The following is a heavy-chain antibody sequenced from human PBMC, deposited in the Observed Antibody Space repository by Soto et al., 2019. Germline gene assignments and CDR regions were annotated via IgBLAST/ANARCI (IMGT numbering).Heavy chain of an antibody. CDR2: IYSGGYT. Sequence: EVQLVESGGGLIQPGGSLRLSCAVSGFTVSNNYMSWVRQAPGKGLEGVSVIYSGGYTAYGDSVKGRFTISRDNSKNTLYLQMNSLRADDTAVYYCARDRNYFGPAGANWFDLWGQGTLVTVSS. J-gene: IGHJ5*02. D-gene: IGHD3-9*01. CDR3: ARDRNYFGPAGANWFDL. CDR1: GFTVSNNY. V-gene: IGHV3-53*01.